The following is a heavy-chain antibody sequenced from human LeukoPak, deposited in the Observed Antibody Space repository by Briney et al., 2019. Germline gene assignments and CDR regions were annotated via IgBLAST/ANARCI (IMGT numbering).Heavy chain of an antibody. CDR2: IYPGDSDT. V-gene: IGHV5-51*01. CDR1: GYSFTSYW. J-gene: IGHJ3*02. D-gene: IGHD3-9*01. Sequence: LGESLKISCKGSGYSFTSYWIGWVRQMPGKGLEWMGIIYPGDSDTRYSPSFQGQVTISADKSISTAYLQWSSLKASDTAMYYCARPRRYFDWLFQDAFDIWGQGTMVTVSS. CDR3: ARPRRYFDWLFQDAFDI.